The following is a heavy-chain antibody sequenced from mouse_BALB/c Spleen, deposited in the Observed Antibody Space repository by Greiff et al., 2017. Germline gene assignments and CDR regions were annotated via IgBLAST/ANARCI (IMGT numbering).Heavy chain of an antibody. CDR3: AIRLYGAMDY. CDR1: GFNIKDTY. V-gene: IGHV14-3*02. J-gene: IGHJ4*01. Sequence: VQLKESGAELVKPGASVKLSCTASGFNIKDTYMHWVKQRPEQGLEWIGRIDPANGNTKYDPKFQGKATITADTSSNTAYLQLSSLTSEDTAVYYCAIRLYGAMDYWGQGTSVTVSS. D-gene: IGHD1-1*02. CDR2: IDPANGNT.